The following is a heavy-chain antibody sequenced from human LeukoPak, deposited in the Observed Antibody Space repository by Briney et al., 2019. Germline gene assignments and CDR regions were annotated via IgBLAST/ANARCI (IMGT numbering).Heavy chain of an antibody. CDR2: ISEDGRNK. CDR1: GFSFISYG. D-gene: IGHD4-17*01. V-gene: IGHV3-30*18. J-gene: IGHJ4*02. Sequence: GGSLRLSCAASGFSFISYGMHWVRQAPGKGLEWVGVISEDGRNKKYADSVKGRFTISRDNSKDTLYLQMNSLRDEDTAVYYCAKRRSDYGDYVTYFDYWGQGTLVTVSS. CDR3: AKRRSDYGDYVTYFDY.